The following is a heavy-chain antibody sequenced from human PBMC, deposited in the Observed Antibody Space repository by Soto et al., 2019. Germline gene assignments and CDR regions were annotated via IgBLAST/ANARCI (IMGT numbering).Heavy chain of an antibody. J-gene: IGHJ4*02. CDR2: IYPFDSDS. D-gene: IGHD2-21*01. CDR1: GYTFTNYW. V-gene: IGHV5-51*01. Sequence: GESRKISCRGSGYTFTNYWIAWVRQMSGKGLECMGIIYPFDSDSRYSPSFQGQVTISADKSISAAYLQWSSLRASDTAIYYCARLGRDCSDYYFDYWGQATLVTVSS. CDR3: ARLGRDCSDYYFDY.